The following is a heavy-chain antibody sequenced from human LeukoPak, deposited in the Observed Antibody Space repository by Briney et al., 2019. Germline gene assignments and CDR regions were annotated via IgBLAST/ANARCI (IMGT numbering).Heavy chain of an antibody. Sequence: SETLSLTCAVYGGSFSGYYWSWIRQPPGKGLEWIGEINHSGSTNYNPSLKSRVTISVDTSKNQFSLKLSSVTAADTAVYYCARRGVYCSGGSCFYYFDYWGQGTLVTVSS. CDR3: ARRGVYCSGGSCFYYFDY. J-gene: IGHJ4*02. CDR2: INHSGST. V-gene: IGHV4-34*01. CDR1: GGSFSGYY. D-gene: IGHD2-15*01.